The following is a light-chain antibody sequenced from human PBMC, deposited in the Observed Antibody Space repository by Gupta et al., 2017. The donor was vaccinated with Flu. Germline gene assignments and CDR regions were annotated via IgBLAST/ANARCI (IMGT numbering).Light chain of an antibody. CDR3: QQFGSSPWT. CDR2: GAS. J-gene: IGKJ1*01. Sequence: EIVLTQSPGTLSLSPGERATLSCRASQSVSSSYLAWYQQKPGQTPRLLIYGASSRATGIPDSFSGSGSGTDFTLTISRLEPEDFAVYYCQQFGSSPWTFGQGTKVEI. CDR1: QSVSSSY. V-gene: IGKV3-20*01.